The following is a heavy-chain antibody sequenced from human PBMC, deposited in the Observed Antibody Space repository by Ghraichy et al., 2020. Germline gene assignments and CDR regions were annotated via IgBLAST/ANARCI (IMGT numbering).Heavy chain of an antibody. CDR1: GGSISSSNW. D-gene: IGHD6-19*01. J-gene: IGHJ3*02. V-gene: IGHV4-4*02. CDR2: IYHSGST. CDR3: ARGYSSGWYSGAFDI. Sequence: TLSLTCAVSGGSISSSNWWSWVRQPPGKGLEWIGEIYHSGSTNYNPSLKSRVTISVDKSKNQFSLKLSSVTAADTAVYYCARGYSSGWYSGAFDIWGQGTMVTVSS.